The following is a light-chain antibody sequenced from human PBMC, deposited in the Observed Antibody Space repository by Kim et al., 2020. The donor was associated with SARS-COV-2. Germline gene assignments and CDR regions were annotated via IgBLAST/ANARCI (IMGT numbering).Light chain of an antibody. CDR2: GVT. V-gene: IGLV2-11*01. Sequence: GQSVTISSTGPSRDVSGYNYVSCYQHPPGKPPKLMIYGVTDRPSGVPDRFSGSKSGNTASLTISGLQAEDEADYYCCSYAASSSLVFGGGTQLTV. CDR1: SRDVSGYNY. J-gene: IGLJ3*02. CDR3: CSYAASSSLV.